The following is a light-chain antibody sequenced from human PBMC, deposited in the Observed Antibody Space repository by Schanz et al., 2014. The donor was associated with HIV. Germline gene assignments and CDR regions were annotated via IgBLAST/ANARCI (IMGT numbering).Light chain of an antibody. J-gene: IGLJ2*01. CDR1: GSNIGAGYD. CDR2: GNN. CDR3: QSFDTSLSEVV. Sequence: QSVLTQPPSVSGTPGQRVTISCSGSGSNIGAGYDVHWYQQLPGTAPKLLIYGNNNRPSGVPDRFSGSKSGTSASLVISGLQGDDEGDYFCQSFDTSLSEVVFGGGTKLTVL. V-gene: IGLV1-40*01.